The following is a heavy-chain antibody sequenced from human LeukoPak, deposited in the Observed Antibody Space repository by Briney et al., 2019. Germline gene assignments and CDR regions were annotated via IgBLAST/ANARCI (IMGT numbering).Heavy chain of an antibody. CDR3: ARDFVEWLLPWPKSSGLDY. D-gene: IGHD3-22*01. Sequence: ASVKVSCKASGYTFTGYYMHWVRQAPGQGLEWMGRINPNSGGTNYAQKFQGRVTMTRDTSISTTYMELSRLRSDDTAVYYCARDFVEWLLPWPKSSGLDYWGQGTLVTVSS. J-gene: IGHJ4*02. CDR2: INPNSGGT. CDR1: GYTFTGYY. V-gene: IGHV1-2*06.